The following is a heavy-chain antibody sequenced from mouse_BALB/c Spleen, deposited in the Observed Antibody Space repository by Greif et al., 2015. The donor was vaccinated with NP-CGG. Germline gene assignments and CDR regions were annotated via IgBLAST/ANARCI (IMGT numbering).Heavy chain of an antibody. Sequence: VQLQQSGAELVMPGASVKMSCKASGYTFTDYWMHWVKQRPGQGLGWIGAIDTSDSYTSYNQKFKGKATLTVDESSSTAYMQLSSLTSEDSAVYYCARRGLRRGFDYWGQGTTLTVSS. J-gene: IGHJ2*01. CDR3: ARRGLRRGFDY. V-gene: IGHV1-69*01. D-gene: IGHD2-4*01. CDR2: IDTSDSYT. CDR1: GYTFTDYW.